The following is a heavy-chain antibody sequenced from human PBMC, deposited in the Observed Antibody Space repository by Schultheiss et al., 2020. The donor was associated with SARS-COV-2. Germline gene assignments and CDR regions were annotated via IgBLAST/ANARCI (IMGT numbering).Heavy chain of an antibody. J-gene: IGHJ4*02. CDR3: AKDSVRHSLDY. CDR2: ISYDGSNK. CDR1: GFTFSSYA. V-gene: IGHV3-30-3*01. Sequence: GGSLRLSCAASGFTFSSYAMHWVRQAPGKGLEWVAIISYDGSNKYYADSVKGRFTISRDNSKNTLYLQMNSLRAEDTAVYYCAKDSVRHSLDYWGQGTLVTVSS. D-gene: IGHD3-10*01.